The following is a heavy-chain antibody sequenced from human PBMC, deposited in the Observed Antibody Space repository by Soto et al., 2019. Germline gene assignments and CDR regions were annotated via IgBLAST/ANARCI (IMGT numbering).Heavy chain of an antibody. J-gene: IGHJ5*02. V-gene: IGHV3-30*18. CDR2: ISYDGSNK. CDR1: GFTFSSYG. D-gene: IGHD6-6*01. CDR3: AKVTVPLVLIGWFDP. Sequence: LRLSCAASGFTFSSYGMHWVRQAPGKGLEWVAVISYDGSNKYYADSVKGRFTISRDNSKNTLYLQMNSLRAEDTAVYYCAKVTVPLVLIGWFDPWGQGTLVTVS.